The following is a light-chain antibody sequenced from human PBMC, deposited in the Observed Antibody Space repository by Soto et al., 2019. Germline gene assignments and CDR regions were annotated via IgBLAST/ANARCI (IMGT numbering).Light chain of an antibody. Sequence: SYELTQPPSVSVSPGQTASITCSGDKLGDKYACWYQQKPGQSPVLVIYQDRKRPSGIPERFSGSNSGNTATLTISGTQAMDEADYYCQAWDSFTVVFGGGTKVTVL. CDR3: QAWDSFTVV. J-gene: IGLJ2*01. CDR2: QDR. CDR1: KLGDKY. V-gene: IGLV3-1*01.